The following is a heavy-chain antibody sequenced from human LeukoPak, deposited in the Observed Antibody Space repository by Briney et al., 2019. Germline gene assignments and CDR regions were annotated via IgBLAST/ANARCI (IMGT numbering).Heavy chain of an antibody. CDR2: ISWNSGSI. J-gene: IGHJ4*02. Sequence: PGGSLRLSCAASGFTFSNYAMSWVRQAPGKGLEWVSGISWNSGSIGYADSVKGRFTISRDNAKNSLYLQMNSLRAEDTALYYCAKDINPDYDILTGYYPHFDYRGQGTLVTVSS. D-gene: IGHD3-9*01. CDR1: GFTFSNYA. V-gene: IGHV3-9*01. CDR3: AKDINPDYDILTGYYPHFDY.